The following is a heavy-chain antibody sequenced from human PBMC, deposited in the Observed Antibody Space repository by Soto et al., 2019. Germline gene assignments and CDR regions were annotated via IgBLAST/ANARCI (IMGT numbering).Heavy chain of an antibody. Sequence: AAVKVSCKASGYTFTSYYMHWVRQAPGQGLEWMGIINPSGGSTSYAQKFQGRVTMTRDTSTSTVYMELSSLRSEDTAVYYCARGEKQWLVPDYYGMDGWGKGTKVTVSS. CDR3: ARGEKQWLVPDYYGMDG. CDR2: INPSGGST. D-gene: IGHD6-19*01. CDR1: GYTFTSYY. J-gene: IGHJ6*04. V-gene: IGHV1-46*01.